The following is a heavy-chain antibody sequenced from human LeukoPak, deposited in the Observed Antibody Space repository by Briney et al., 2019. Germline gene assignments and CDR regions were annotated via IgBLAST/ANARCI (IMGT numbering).Heavy chain of an antibody. D-gene: IGHD2-15*01. Sequence: PSETLSLTCTVSGGSMSSYYWGWIRQPAGKGLEWIGRFITSGSTIYNPSLKSRVTMSVDTSKNQFSLKLSSVTAADTAVYYCARDHSGWFYDYWGQGTLVTVSS. CDR3: ARDHSGWFYDY. CDR2: FITSGST. CDR1: GGSMSSYY. V-gene: IGHV4-4*07. J-gene: IGHJ4*02.